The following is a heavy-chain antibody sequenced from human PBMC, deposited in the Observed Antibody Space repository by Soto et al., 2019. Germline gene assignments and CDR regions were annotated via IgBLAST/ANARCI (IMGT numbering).Heavy chain of an antibody. D-gene: IGHD5-18*01. CDR3: AKAMDTEGFDP. J-gene: IGHJ5*02. V-gene: IGHV3-30*18. Sequence: HPGGSLRLSCAASGFTFSSYGMHWVRQAPGKGLEWVAVISYDGSNKYYADSVKGRFTISRDNSKNTLYLQMNSLRAEDTAVYYCAKAMDTEGFDPWGQGTLVTVSS. CDR1: GFTFSSYG. CDR2: ISYDGSNK.